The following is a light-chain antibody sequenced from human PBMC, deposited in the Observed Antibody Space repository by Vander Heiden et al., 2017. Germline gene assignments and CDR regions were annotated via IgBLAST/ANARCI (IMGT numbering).Light chain of an antibody. CDR2: AAS. V-gene: IGKV1-27*01. CDR1: QGIRND. Sequence: DTHMTQSPSSLSASVGDRVTITCRASQGIRNDLGWYQQKPGKGPKLLIYAASILQTGVPSRFSGSGSGTEFTLTISSLQPEDVATYYCQTLNIDPLFTFGRGTKVEIE. CDR3: QTLNIDPLFT. J-gene: IGKJ4*01.